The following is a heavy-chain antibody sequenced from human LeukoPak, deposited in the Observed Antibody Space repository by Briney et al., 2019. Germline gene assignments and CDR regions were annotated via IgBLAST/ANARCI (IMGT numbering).Heavy chain of an antibody. D-gene: IGHD1-26*01. CDR3: ARLSGSYYYYYYMDV. Sequence: SETLSLTCTVSGGSISSSSYYWGWIRQPPGKGLEWIVSIYYSGSTYYNPSLKSRVTISVDTSKNQFSLKLSSVTAADTAVYYCARLSGSYYYYYYMDVWGKGTTVTVSS. V-gene: IGHV4-39*01. CDR1: GGSISSSSYY. J-gene: IGHJ6*03. CDR2: IYYSGST.